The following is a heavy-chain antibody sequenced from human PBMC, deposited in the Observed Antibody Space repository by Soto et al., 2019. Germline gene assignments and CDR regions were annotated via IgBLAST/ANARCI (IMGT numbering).Heavy chain of an antibody. V-gene: IGHV4-31*03. D-gene: IGHD4-17*01. CDR3: ARVWCRWDGDYYYFDS. Sequence: QVQLQESGPGLVKPSQTLSLTCTVSGGSISSGGYYWSWIRQHPGKGLEWIGYIYYSGSTYYNPSLKSRVTISVDTCKNQFSLKLRSVTAADTAVYYCARVWCRWDGDYYYFDSWGQGTLVTVSS. CDR2: IYYSGST. J-gene: IGHJ4*02. CDR1: GGSISSGGYY.